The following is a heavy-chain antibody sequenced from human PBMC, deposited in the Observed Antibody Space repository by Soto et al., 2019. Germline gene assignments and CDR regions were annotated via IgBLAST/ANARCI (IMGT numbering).Heavy chain of an antibody. CDR2: IIPILGIA. CDR3: ARSGYYDFWSGTTPSFDY. D-gene: IGHD3-3*01. J-gene: IGHJ4*02. Sequence: SVKVSCKASGGTFSSYTISWVRQAPGQGLEWMGRIIPILGIANYAQKFQGRVTITADKSTSTAYMELSSLRSEDTAVYYCARSGYYDFWSGTTPSFDYWGQGTLVTVSS. CDR1: GGTFSSYT. V-gene: IGHV1-69*02.